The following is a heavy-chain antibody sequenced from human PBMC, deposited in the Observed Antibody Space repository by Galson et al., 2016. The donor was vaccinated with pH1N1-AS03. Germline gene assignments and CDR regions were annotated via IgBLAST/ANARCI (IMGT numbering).Heavy chain of an antibody. V-gene: IGHV2-70*04. CDR2: IDWDDGT. J-gene: IGHJ6*02. D-gene: IGHD5-24*01. CDR1: GFSLRTGGMR. Sequence: PALVKPPQTLTLTCTASGFSLRTGGMRVSWIRQPPGEALEWLGRIDWDDGTFYSTSLKTRLTISKETSKNQVVLTMTNMDPVDTGTYYCARTLNYNTGLDVWGPGATVTVSS. CDR3: ARTLNYNTGLDV.